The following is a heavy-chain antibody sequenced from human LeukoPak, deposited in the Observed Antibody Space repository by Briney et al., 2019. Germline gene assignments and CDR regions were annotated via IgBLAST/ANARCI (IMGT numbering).Heavy chain of an antibody. V-gene: IGHV3-48*03. CDR1: GLSFSGFD. Sequence: PGGSLRLSCAASGLSFSGFDMNWVRQAPGKGLEWIAHIGTSVNAIYYADSVKGRFTISRDNARDSLSLQMDSLRVEDTAVYYCAKDSVWFGDLLNWGQGALVIVSS. D-gene: IGHD3-10*01. J-gene: IGHJ4*02. CDR3: AKDSVWFGDLLN. CDR2: IGTSVNAI.